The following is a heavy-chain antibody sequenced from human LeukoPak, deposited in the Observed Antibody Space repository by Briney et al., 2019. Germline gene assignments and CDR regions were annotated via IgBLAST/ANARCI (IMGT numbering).Heavy chain of an antibody. D-gene: IGHD2-15*01. CDR1: GGPIISHY. Sequence: SETLSLTCTVSGGPIISHYWTWIRQSPVKGLEWIGAISNSGSTSYNPSLKSRVTISIDTSKNKFSLNLSSVTAADTAVYYCGRDALVGYLSFYYMDVWGKGTTVTVSS. CDR3: GRDALVGYLSFYYMDV. V-gene: IGHV4-59*11. J-gene: IGHJ6*03. CDR2: ISNSGST.